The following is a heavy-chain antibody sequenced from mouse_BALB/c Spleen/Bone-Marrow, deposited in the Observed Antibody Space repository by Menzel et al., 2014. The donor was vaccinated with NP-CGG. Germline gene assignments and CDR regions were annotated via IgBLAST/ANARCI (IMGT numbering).Heavy chain of an antibody. V-gene: IGHV1-69*02. Sequence: VQLQQSGAELVRPGASVKLSCKASGYTLTSYWINWVKQRPGQGLEWIGNIYPPDSYTNYNQKFKDKATLTVDKSSSTAYMQLSSPTSEDSAVYYCTRPGYFYGSGPYAMDYWGQGTSVTVSS. D-gene: IGHD1-1*01. CDR2: IYPPDSYT. J-gene: IGHJ4*01. CDR3: TRPGYFYGSGPYAMDY. CDR1: GYTLTSYW.